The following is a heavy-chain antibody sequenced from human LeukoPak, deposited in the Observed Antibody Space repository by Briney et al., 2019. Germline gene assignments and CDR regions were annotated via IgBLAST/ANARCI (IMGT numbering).Heavy chain of an antibody. Sequence: LRLSCAASGFTFSDYGMHWGRQAPGTGLEWIGYIDYSGSTYYNPSLKSRVTISVDTSKNQFSLKLSSVTAADTAVYYCARHYEHFDYWGQGTLVTVSS. CDR1: GFTFSDYG. J-gene: IGHJ4*02. D-gene: IGHD4-17*01. CDR3: ARHYEHFDY. V-gene: IGHV4-30-4*08. CDR2: IDYSGST.